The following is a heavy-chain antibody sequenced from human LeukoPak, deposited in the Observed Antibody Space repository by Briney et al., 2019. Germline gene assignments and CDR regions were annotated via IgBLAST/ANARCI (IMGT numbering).Heavy chain of an antibody. V-gene: IGHV3-30*18. D-gene: IGHD2-2*01. CDR2: ISYDGSNK. CDR1: RFTFSSYG. J-gene: IGHJ6*02. Sequence: GRSLRLSCAASRFTFSSYGMHWVRQAPGKGLEWVAVISYDGSNKYYADSVKGRFTISRDNSKNTLYLQMNSLRAEDTAVYYCAKDPGYCSSTSCYLRNYYYGMDVWGQGTTVTVSS. CDR3: AKDPGYCSSTSCYLRNYYYGMDV.